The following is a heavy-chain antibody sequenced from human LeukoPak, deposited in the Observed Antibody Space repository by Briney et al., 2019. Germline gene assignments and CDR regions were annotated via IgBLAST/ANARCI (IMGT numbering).Heavy chain of an antibody. CDR3: ARRVSVADPFDY. D-gene: IGHD6-19*01. CDR2: IYYSGST. Sequence: SETLSLTCTVSGGSISSYYWGWIRQPPGKGLGWIGSIYYSGSTYYNPSLKSRVTISVDTSKNQFSLKLSSVTAADTAVYYCARRVSVADPFDYWGQGTLVTVSS. CDR1: GGSISSYY. J-gene: IGHJ4*02. V-gene: IGHV4-39*01.